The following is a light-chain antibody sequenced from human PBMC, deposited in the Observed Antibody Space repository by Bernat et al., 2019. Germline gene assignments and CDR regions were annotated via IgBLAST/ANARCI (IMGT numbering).Light chain of an antibody. CDR1: QSVSSY. V-gene: IGKV3-11*01. Sequence: EIVLTQSPATLSLSPVERATLSCRASQSVSSYLAWYQQKPGQAPRLLIYDASNRATGLPARFSGSGSGTDFTLTSSSLEPEDFAVYYCQQRSNWPSVTFGGGTKVEIK. CDR3: QQRSNWPSVT. J-gene: IGKJ4*01. CDR2: DAS.